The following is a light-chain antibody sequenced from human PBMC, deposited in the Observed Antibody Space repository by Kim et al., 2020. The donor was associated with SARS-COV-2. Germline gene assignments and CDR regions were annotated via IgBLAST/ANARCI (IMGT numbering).Light chain of an antibody. Sequence: PGERATLSCRASQSVSNNYLAWYQQKPGQAPRLLIYGASSRATGIPDRFSGSGSGTDFTLTISRLEPEDSAVYYCQQYDSSPRITFGPGTKVDIK. CDR1: QSVSNNY. V-gene: IGKV3-20*01. CDR2: GAS. CDR3: QQYDSSPRIT. J-gene: IGKJ3*01.